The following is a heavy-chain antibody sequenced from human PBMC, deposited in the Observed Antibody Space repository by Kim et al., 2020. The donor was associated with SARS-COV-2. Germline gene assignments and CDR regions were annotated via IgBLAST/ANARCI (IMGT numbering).Heavy chain of an antibody. CDR3: AGARGFYESGRQFEERYNVFDP. J-gene: IGHJ5*02. CDR1: GFTFGSYR. V-gene: IGHV3-48*02. CDR2: TRSYSSKI. D-gene: IGHD3-10*01. Sequence: GGSLRLSCAASGFTFGSYRMNWVRQAPGKGLEWIAYTRSYSSKIYYADSVTGRFTISRDNGKNSLYLQMNSLRDEDTGVYFCAGARGFYESGRQFEERYNVFDPWRQGTLVTVSA.